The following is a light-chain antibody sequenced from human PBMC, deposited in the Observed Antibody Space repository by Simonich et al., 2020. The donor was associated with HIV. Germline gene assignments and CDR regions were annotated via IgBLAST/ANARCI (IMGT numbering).Light chain of an antibody. CDR3: CSYAGSYIFVV. Sequence: QSALTQPRSVSGSPGQSVTISCTGTSSDVGGYNYVSWYQQHPGKAPNLMIYEVTKRPSGVPDRFSGSKSGNTASLTISGLQAEDEAEYYCCSYAGSYIFVVFGGGTKLTVL. CDR2: EVT. J-gene: IGLJ2*01. V-gene: IGLV2-11*01. CDR1: SSDVGGYNY.